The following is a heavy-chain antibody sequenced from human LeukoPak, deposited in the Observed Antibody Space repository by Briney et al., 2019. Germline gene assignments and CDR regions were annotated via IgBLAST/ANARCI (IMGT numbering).Heavy chain of an antibody. CDR1: GGSLSNYY. V-gene: IGHV4-59*08. Sequence: SGTLSLTCTVSGGSLSNYYWSWIRQPPGKRPEWIGYYYNSGNTNYNPSLRSRVTISVDTSKNQFSLKLSSVTAADTAVYYCARRRPLWGYSYGYYFDYWGQGTLVTVSS. D-gene: IGHD5-18*01. J-gene: IGHJ4*02. CDR3: ARRRPLWGYSYGYYFDY. CDR2: YYNSGNT.